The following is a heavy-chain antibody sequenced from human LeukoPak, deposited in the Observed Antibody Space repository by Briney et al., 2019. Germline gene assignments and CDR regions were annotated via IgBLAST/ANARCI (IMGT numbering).Heavy chain of an antibody. CDR1: GGSVSSYY. D-gene: IGHD7-27*01. CDR2: IYYSGST. Sequence: SETLSLTCTVSGGSVSSYYLSWIRQPPGKGLEWIGYIYYSGSTNYSPSLKSRVTISVDRSKNQFSLKLSSVTAADTAVYYCARGWGYFDSWGQGTLVTVSS. J-gene: IGHJ4*02. V-gene: IGHV4-59*08. CDR3: ARGWGYFDS.